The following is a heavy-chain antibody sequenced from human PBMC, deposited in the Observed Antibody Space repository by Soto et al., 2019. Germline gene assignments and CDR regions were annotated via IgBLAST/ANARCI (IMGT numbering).Heavy chain of an antibody. CDR2: INSDGSST. D-gene: IGHD6-13*01. Sequence: EVQLVESGGGLVQPGGSLRLSCAASGFTFSRSWMHWVRQAPGKGLVWVSRINSDGSSTNYADSVKGRFNIYRDNAKNTLFLQMNSLRVEDTAVYYCARVAYSSSWYVDDLGQGTLVTVSS. J-gene: IGHJ4*02. CDR3: ARVAYSSSWYVDD. CDR1: GFTFSRSW. V-gene: IGHV3-74*01.